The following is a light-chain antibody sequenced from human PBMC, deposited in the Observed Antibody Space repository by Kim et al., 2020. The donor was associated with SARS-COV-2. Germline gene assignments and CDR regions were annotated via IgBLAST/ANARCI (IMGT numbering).Light chain of an antibody. CDR2: MAS. CDR1: QSISSW. V-gene: IGKV1-5*03. Sequence: SAPVGARVTIPCRASQSISSWLAWYQQKPGKAPKLLLYMASTLESGVPSRFSGSGSGTEFTLTISSLHPDDSATYYCQQYNNDPVTFGQGTKLEI. CDR3: QQYNNDPVT. J-gene: IGKJ2*01.